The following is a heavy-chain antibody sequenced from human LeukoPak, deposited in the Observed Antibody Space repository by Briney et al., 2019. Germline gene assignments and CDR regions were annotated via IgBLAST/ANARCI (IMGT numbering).Heavy chain of an antibody. V-gene: IGHV3-23*01. D-gene: IGHD6-13*01. J-gene: IGHJ4*02. CDR2: LSGSGSST. Sequence: GGSLRLSCAASGFTFNNFAMSWVRQAPGKGLDWVSGLSGSGSSTFHAESVKGRFTISRDNSNSTLYLQMNSLRAEDTAVYYCAKRPKYGNSWIDFWGQGTLVTVSS. CDR3: AKRPKYGNSWIDF. CDR1: GFTFNNFA.